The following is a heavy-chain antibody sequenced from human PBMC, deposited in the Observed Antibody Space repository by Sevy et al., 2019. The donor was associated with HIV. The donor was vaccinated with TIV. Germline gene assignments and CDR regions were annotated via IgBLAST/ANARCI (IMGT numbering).Heavy chain of an antibody. CDR2: ISYDGSNK. D-gene: IGHD3-10*01. CDR1: GFIFSNYA. Sequence: GGSLRLSCAVSGFIFSNYALNWVRQAPGKGLEWVAIISYDGSNKYDADSVKGRFTISRDNSKNTMYLQMNSLRAEDTAIYYCARGYFYGSGSPTPESAWFDSWGQGTLVTVSS. J-gene: IGHJ5*01. CDR3: ARGYFYGSGSPTPESAWFDS. V-gene: IGHV3-30-3*01.